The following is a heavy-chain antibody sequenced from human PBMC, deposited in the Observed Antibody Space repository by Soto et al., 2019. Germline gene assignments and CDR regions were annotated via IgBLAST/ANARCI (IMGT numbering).Heavy chain of an antibody. CDR1: GGSFSGYY. CDR2: INHSGST. V-gene: IGHV4-34*01. Sequence: PSETLSLTCAVYGGSFSGYYWSWIRQPPGKGLEWIGEINHSGSTNYNPSLKSRVTISVDTSKNQSSLKLSSVTAADTAVYYCARGEQQLVQVPYYYYYMDVWGKGTTVTVSS. J-gene: IGHJ6*03. CDR3: ARGEQQLVQVPYYYYYMDV. D-gene: IGHD6-13*01.